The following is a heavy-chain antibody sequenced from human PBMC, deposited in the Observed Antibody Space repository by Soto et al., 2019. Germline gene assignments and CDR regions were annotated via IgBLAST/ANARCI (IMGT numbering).Heavy chain of an antibody. V-gene: IGHV4-59*01. D-gene: IGHD3-22*01. CDR3: AREGHYPSGFDY. Sequence: SETLSLTCTVSGGSISSYYWSWMRQPPGKGLEWIGYIYYSGSTNYNPSLKSRVTISVDTSKNQFSLKLSSVTAADTAVYYCAREGHYPSGFDYWGQGTLVTVSS. J-gene: IGHJ4*02. CDR2: IYYSGST. CDR1: GGSISSYY.